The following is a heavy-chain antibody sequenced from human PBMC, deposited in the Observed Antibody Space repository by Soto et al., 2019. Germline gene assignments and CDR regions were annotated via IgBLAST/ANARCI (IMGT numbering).Heavy chain of an antibody. CDR2: ISYDGSNK. Sequence: QVQLVESGGGVVQPGRSLRLSCAASGFTLSSYAMHWVRQAPGKGLEWVAVISYDGSNKYYADSVKGRFTISRDNSKNTLYLHMNSLRTEDTAVYYCARGYDEHGGMDVWGEGTTVTVSS. D-gene: IGHD2-2*01. V-gene: IGHV3-30-3*01. J-gene: IGHJ6*04. CDR1: GFTLSSYA. CDR3: ARGYDEHGGMDV.